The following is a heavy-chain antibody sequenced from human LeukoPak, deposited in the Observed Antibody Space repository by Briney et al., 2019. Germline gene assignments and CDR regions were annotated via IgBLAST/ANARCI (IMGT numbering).Heavy chain of an antibody. CDR2: ITSEGISS. J-gene: IGHJ4*02. D-gene: IGHD1-1*01. V-gene: IGHV3-74*03. Sequence: PGGSLRLSCAASGFTFSSYSMNWVRQVPGKGLEWISRITSEGISSSYADSVKGRFTISRDNAKKTVYLQMSSLRAEDTAVYYCARQSSIWNDGTNTDFNYWGQGTLVTVSS. CDR3: ARQSSIWNDGTNTDFNY. CDR1: GFTFSSYS.